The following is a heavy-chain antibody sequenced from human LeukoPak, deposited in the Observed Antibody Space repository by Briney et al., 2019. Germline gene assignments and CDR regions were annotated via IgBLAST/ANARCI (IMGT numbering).Heavy chain of an antibody. CDR3: AKVVQTGVNAFDI. V-gene: IGHV3-23*01. CDR2: ISGSGGST. CDR1: GFTFSSYA. D-gene: IGHD7-27*01. Sequence: GGSLRLSCAASGFTFSSYAMSWVRQAPGKGLEWVSGISGSGGSTYYADSVKGRFTISRDSSKNTLFLQMNSLRAEDTAVYYCAKVVQTGVNAFDIWGQGTMVTVSS. J-gene: IGHJ3*02.